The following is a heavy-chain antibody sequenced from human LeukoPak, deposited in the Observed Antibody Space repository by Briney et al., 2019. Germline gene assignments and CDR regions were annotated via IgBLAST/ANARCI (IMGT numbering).Heavy chain of an antibody. Sequence: PSEALSLTCTVSGGSISSSSYYWGWIRQPPGKGLEWIGSLYYSGSTYYNPSLKSRVTISVDTSKNQFSLKLSSVTAADTAVCYCARQARTIYWGQGTLVTGSS. CDR2: LYYSGST. CDR3: ARQARTIY. J-gene: IGHJ4*02. V-gene: IGHV4-39*01. D-gene: IGHD4/OR15-4a*01. CDR1: GGSISSSSYY.